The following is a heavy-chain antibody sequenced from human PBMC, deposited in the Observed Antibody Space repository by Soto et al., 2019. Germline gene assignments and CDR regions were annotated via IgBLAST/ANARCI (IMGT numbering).Heavy chain of an antibody. Sequence: GGSLRLSCAASGFTFSSYDMHWVRQATGKGLEWVSAIGTAGDTYYPGSVKGRFTISRENAKNSLYLQMNSLRAGDTAVYYCARAHSSGYSDAFDIWGQGTMVTVSS. J-gene: IGHJ3*02. CDR3: ARAHSSGYSDAFDI. D-gene: IGHD3-22*01. CDR1: GFTFSSYD. CDR2: IGTAGDT. V-gene: IGHV3-13*01.